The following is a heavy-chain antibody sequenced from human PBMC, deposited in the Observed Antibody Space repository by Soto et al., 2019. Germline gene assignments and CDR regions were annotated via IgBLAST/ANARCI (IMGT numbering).Heavy chain of an antibody. Sequence: SETLSLTCTVSGDSISGYYWSWIRQPPGKGQEWIGSIYYRGSTNYNPSLKSRVTISLDTSNNQFSLRLSSVAATYSAIYYCARRVAAAGIRGYFDLWGRGTLVT. J-gene: IGHJ2*01. V-gene: IGHV4-59*08. CDR3: ARRVAAAGIRGYFDL. CDR2: IYYRGST. CDR1: GDSISGYY. D-gene: IGHD6-13*01.